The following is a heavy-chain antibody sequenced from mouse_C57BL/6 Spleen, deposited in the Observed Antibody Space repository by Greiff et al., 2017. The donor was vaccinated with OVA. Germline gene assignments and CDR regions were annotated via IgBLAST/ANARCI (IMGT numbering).Heavy chain of an antibody. CDR2: IYPRDGST. V-gene: IGHV1-78*01. J-gene: IGHJ3*01. CDR3: AREGYGKSPFAY. CDR1: GYTFTDYT. Sequence: VKLVESDAELVKPGASVKISCKVSGYTFTDYTIHWMKQRPEQGLEWIGYIYPRDGSTKYNEKFKGKATLTADKSSSTAYMQLISLTSEDAAVYFCAREGYGKSPFAYWGQGTLVTVSA. D-gene: IGHD2-1*01.